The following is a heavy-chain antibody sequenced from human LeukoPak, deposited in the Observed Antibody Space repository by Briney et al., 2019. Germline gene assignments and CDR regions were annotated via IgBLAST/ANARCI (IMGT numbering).Heavy chain of an antibody. Sequence: ASAKVSCKASGYTFTSYGISWVRQAPGQGLEWMGWISAYNGNANYAQKLQGRVTMTTDTSTSTAYMELRSLRSDDTAVYYCARDNYYDSSGYYFGAFDIWGQGTMVTVSS. J-gene: IGHJ3*02. CDR3: ARDNYYDSSGYYFGAFDI. V-gene: IGHV1-18*01. CDR2: ISAYNGNA. D-gene: IGHD3-22*01. CDR1: GYTFTSYG.